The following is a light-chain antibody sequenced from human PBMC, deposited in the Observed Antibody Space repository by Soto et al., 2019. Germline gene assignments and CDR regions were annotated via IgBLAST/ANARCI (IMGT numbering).Light chain of an antibody. Sequence: DVQMTQSPSTLSASVGYRFTITCRASQSISSWLAWYQQKPGKAPKLLIYDASSLESGVPSRFRGSGSGTEFILTITSLQPDDFATYYCQQYNSYPWTFGQGTKVDIK. J-gene: IGKJ1*01. CDR2: DAS. CDR1: QSISSW. CDR3: QQYNSYPWT. V-gene: IGKV1-5*01.